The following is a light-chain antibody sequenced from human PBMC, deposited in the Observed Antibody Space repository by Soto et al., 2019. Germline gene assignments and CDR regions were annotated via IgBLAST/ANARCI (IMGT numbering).Light chain of an antibody. CDR1: SSDVGGYNY. Sequence: QSVLTQPASVSGSPGQSITISCTGTSSDVGGYNYVSWYQQHPDKAPKLMIYDVSNRPSGVSNRFSGSKSGNTASLTISGLQAEDEADYYCSSYTSSSTLEVFGGGTKLT. CDR2: DVS. J-gene: IGLJ2*01. CDR3: SSYTSSSTLEV. V-gene: IGLV2-14*01.